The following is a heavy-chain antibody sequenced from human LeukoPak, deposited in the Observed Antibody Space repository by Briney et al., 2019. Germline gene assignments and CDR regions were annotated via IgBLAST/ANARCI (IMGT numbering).Heavy chain of an antibody. CDR3: AGGDSSSWVDY. V-gene: IGHV4-59*01. CDR1: GGSISSYY. Sequence: SETLSLTCTVSGGSISSYYWYWIRQPPGKGPGWIGNMLYRGSTNYNPSLKSRVTISADVSKNQFSLKLSSVTAADTAIYYCAGGDSSSWVDYWGQGTLVTVSS. D-gene: IGHD6-13*01. J-gene: IGHJ4*02. CDR2: MLYRGST.